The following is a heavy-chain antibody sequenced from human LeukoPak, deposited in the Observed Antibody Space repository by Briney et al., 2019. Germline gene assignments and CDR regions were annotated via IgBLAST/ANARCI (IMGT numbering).Heavy chain of an antibody. Sequence: GESLKISCKGSGYSFTSYWIGWVRQMPGKGLEWMGIIYPGDSDTRYSPSFQGQVTISADKSISTAYLQWSSLKASDTAMYYCARHFAGKVWFGELSHKYYFDYWGQGTLVTVSS. V-gene: IGHV5-51*01. CDR2: IYPGDSDT. CDR3: ARHFAGKVWFGELSHKYYFDY. CDR1: GYSFTSYW. D-gene: IGHD3-10*01. J-gene: IGHJ4*02.